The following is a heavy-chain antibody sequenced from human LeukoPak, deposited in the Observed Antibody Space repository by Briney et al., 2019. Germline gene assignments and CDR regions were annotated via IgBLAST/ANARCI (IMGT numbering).Heavy chain of an antibody. V-gene: IGHV1-69*04. D-gene: IGHD5-12*01. CDR1: GGTLSSYA. J-gene: IGHJ4*02. CDR3: ARDPDIVATTNFDY. CDR2: IIPILGIA. Sequence: GASVKVSCKASGGTLSSYAISWVRQAPGQGLEWMGRIIPILGIANYAQKFQGRVTITADKSTSTAYMELSSLRSEDTAVYYCARDPDIVATTNFDYWGQGTLVTVSS.